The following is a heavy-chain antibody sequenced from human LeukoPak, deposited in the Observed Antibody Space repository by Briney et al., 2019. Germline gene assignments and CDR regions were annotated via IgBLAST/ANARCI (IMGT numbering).Heavy chain of an antibody. CDR2: ISSSSSYI. CDR1: GFTFSSYS. J-gene: IGHJ4*02. V-gene: IGHV3-21*01. CDR3: ARDRDYYGSGSYHFDY. Sequence: GGSLRLSCAASGFTFSSYSMNWVRQAPGKGLEWVSSISSSSSYIYYADSVKGRFTISRDNAKNSLYLQMNSLRAEDTAVYYCARDRDYYGSGSYHFDYWGQGTLVTVSS. D-gene: IGHD3-10*01.